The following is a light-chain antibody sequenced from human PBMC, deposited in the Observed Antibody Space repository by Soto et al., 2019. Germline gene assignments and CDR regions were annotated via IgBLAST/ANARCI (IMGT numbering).Light chain of an antibody. J-gene: IGKJ2*01. CDR3: QHYGSSQTKYT. Sequence: EIVLTQSPGTLSLSPGERATPSCRASQSVSSSYLAWYQQKPGQAPRLLIYGSSSRATGIPDRFSGSGAGTDFTLAISRLEPQDFAVYYWQHYGSSQTKYTLGQGTKLEIK. CDR1: QSVSSSY. V-gene: IGKV3-20*01. CDR2: GSS.